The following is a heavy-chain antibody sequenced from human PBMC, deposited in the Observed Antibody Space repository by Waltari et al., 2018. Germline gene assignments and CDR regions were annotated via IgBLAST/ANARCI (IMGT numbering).Heavy chain of an antibody. CDR3: VRDASWNIDY. CDR1: GFIFSSYW. V-gene: IGHV3-74*01. Sequence: VQLVESGGGLVQPGGSLRLSCAASGFIFSSYWMHWVRQVPGEGLVWISRIKGDGSFTDYADSVRGRFTISRDNAKTTLYLQMNSLGAEDTAVYFCVRDASWNIDYWGQGTLVTVSS. CDR2: IKGDGSFT. J-gene: IGHJ4*02. D-gene: IGHD1-1*01.